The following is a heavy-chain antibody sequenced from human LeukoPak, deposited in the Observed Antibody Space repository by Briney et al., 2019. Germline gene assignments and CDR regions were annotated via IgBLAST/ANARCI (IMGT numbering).Heavy chain of an antibody. D-gene: IGHD2-21*01. J-gene: IGHJ4*02. CDR1: GFTFSNAY. Sequence: PGGSLRLSCAASGFTFSNAYMNWVRQAPGKGREWGGRIKPKTDGETTEYAAPVQDRFSLARDDSKSMMYIQMNSLRPEDTAVYYCISPLPYSAQGGQGTLVTVSS. V-gene: IGHV3-15*07. CDR2: IKPKTDGETT. CDR3: ISPLPYSAQ.